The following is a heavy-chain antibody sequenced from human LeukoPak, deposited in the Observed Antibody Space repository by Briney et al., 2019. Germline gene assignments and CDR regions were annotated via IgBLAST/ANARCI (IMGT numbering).Heavy chain of an antibody. Sequence: GGSLRLSCTASGFTFSSSWMHWVRQAPGKGLMWVSRINSDGSSTIYADSVRGRFTISRDNAKNSLYLQMNSLRAEDTALYYCAKDRWATITLMVYWGQGTLVTVSS. V-gene: IGHV3-74*01. D-gene: IGHD5-24*01. CDR2: INSDGSST. CDR3: AKDRWATITLMVY. J-gene: IGHJ4*02. CDR1: GFTFSSSW.